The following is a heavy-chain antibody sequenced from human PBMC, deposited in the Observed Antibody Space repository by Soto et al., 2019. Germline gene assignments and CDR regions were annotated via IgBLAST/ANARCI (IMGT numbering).Heavy chain of an antibody. V-gene: IGHV3-30-3*01. J-gene: IGHJ3*02. D-gene: IGHD6-13*01. Sequence: QVQLVESGGGVVHPGRSLRLSCAASGFTFSSYAMHWVRQAPGKGLEWVAVISYDGSNKYYADSVKGRFTISRDNSKNTRYLLMNSLRAEDTAVYYCARWGTEAAGTNDAFDIWGQGTMVTVSS. CDR3: ARWGTEAAGTNDAFDI. CDR1: GFTFSSYA. CDR2: ISYDGSNK.